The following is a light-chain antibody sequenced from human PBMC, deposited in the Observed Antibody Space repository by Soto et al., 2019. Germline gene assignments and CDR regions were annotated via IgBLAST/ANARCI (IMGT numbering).Light chain of an antibody. CDR2: GAS. J-gene: IGKJ3*01. Sequence: DIQMTQSPSSVSASVGDRVTITCRASQGISGWLTWYQQKPGKAPKLLIDGASTLQTGVPSRFSVSGSGTEFPLTISGLQPEDFVAYYCQQATSFPLTFGPGAKVHIK. V-gene: IGKV1-12*01. CDR3: QQATSFPLT. CDR1: QGISGW.